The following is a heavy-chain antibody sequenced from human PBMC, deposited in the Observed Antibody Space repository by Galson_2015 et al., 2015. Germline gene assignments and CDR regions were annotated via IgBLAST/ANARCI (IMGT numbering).Heavy chain of an antibody. CDR2: IIPIFGTA. D-gene: IGHD4-17*01. CDR3: ARDTTDYGTTPGGAFDI. V-gene: IGHV1-69*06. Sequence: SVKVSCKASGGTFSSYAISWVRQDPGQGLEWMGGIIPIFGTANYAQKFQGRVTITADKSTSTAYMELSSLRSEDTAVYYCARDTTDYGTTPGGAFDIWGQGTMVTVSA. J-gene: IGHJ3*02. CDR1: GGTFSSYA.